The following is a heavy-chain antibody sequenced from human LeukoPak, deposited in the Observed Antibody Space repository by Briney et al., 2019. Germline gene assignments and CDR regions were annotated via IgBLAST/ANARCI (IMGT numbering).Heavy chain of an antibody. V-gene: IGHV5-51*01. D-gene: IGHD5-18*01. CDR2: IYPGDSDT. Sequence: PGESLKISCKGSGYSFTSYWIGWVRQMPGKGREWMGIIYPGDSDTRYSPSFQGQVTISADKSISTAYLQWSSPKASDTAMYYCARHLRRRAMDPTYYFDYWGQGTLVTVSS. CDR1: GYSFTSYW. J-gene: IGHJ4*02. CDR3: ARHLRRRAMDPTYYFDY.